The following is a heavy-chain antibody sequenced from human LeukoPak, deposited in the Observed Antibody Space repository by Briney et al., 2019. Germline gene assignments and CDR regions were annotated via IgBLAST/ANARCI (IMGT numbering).Heavy chain of an antibody. V-gene: IGHV3-23*01. D-gene: IGHD3-22*01. CDR2: FRASDSTT. CDR3: ARVRYYYDSSGPSNWFDP. Sequence: PGGSLRLSCAASGFTFSTNDMAWVRQAPGKGLEWVSAFRASDSTTYYADSVKGRFTISRDSSKNTLYLQMNSLRAEDTALYYCARVRYYYDSSGPSNWFDPWGQGTLVTVSS. J-gene: IGHJ5*02. CDR1: GFTFSTND.